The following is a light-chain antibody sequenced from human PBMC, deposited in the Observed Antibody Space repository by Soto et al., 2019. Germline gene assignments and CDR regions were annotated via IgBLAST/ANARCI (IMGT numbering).Light chain of an antibody. J-gene: IGKJ1*01. V-gene: IGKV3-15*01. CDR3: QQYNNWPRT. CDR2: DAS. CDR1: QSVSTN. Sequence: EVVMTQSPATLSVSPGEGATLSCRTSQSVSTNLAWHQQKPGQAPRLLIYDASTRATGIPVRFSGSGSGTEFTLTISSLQSEDFAVYYCQQYNNWPRTFGRGTKVDIK.